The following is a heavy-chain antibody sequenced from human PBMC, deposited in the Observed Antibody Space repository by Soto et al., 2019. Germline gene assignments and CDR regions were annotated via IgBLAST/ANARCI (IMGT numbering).Heavy chain of an antibody. CDR2: IIPIFGTA. J-gene: IGHJ4*02. V-gene: IGHV1-69*01. CDR3: AREGGYYYDSSGYYDFDY. D-gene: IGHD3-22*01. Sequence: KVSCKASGGTFSSYAISWVRQAPGQGLEWMGGIIPIFGTANYAQKFQGRVTITADESTSTAYMELSSLRSEDTAVYYCAREGGYYYDSSGYYDFDYWGQGTLVTVSS. CDR1: GGTFSSYA.